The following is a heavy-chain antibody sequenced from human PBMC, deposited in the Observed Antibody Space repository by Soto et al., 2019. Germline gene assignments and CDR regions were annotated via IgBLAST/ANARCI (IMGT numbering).Heavy chain of an antibody. V-gene: IGHV1-3*01. CDR2: INAGNGNT. CDR1: GYTFTSYA. Sequence: ASVKVSCKASGYTFTSYAMHWVRQAPGQRLEWMGWINAGNGNTKYSQKFQGRVTITRDTSASTAYMELSSLRSEDTAVYYCARGEVAIAVAGTAFGYWGQGTLVTVSS. CDR3: ARGEVAIAVAGTAFGY. J-gene: IGHJ4*02. D-gene: IGHD6-19*01.